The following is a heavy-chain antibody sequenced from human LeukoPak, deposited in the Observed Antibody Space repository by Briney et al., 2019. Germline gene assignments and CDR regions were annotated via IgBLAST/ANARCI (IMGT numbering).Heavy chain of an antibody. D-gene: IGHD3-16*02. V-gene: IGHV1-2*02. CDR2: INPNSGGT. CDR3: ARDREYYDYVWGSYRAFDY. Sequence: VASVKVSCKASGYTFTGYYMHWVRQAPGQGLEWMGWINPNSGGTNYAQKFQGRVTMTRDTSISTAYMELSRLRSDDTAVYYCARDREYYDYVWGSYRAFDYWGQGTLVTVSS. CDR1: GYTFTGYY. J-gene: IGHJ4*02.